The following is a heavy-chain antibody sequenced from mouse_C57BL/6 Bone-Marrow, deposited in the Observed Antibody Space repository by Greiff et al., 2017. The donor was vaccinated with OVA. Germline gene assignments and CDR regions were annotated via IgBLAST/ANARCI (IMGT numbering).Heavy chain of an antibody. CDR1: GYAFSSYW. CDR2: IYPGDGDT. J-gene: IGHJ4*01. D-gene: IGHD2-2*01. V-gene: IGHV1-80*01. Sequence: VKLQESGAELVKPGASVKISCKASGYAFSSYWMNWVKQRPGKGLEWIGQIYPGDGDTNYNGKFKGKATLTADKSSSTAYMQLSSLTSEDSAVYFCARRVTPYYYAMDYWGQGTSVTVSS. CDR3: ARRVTPYYYAMDY.